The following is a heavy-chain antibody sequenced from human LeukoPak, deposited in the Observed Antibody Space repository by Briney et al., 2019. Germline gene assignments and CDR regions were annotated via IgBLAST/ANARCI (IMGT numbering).Heavy chain of an antibody. D-gene: IGHD5-12*01. Sequence: PSETLSLTCAVSGGSISSSDWWSWVRQPPGKGLEWIGEIYHSGSTNYNPSLKSRVTISVDKSKNQFSLNLSSVTAADTAVYYCASFVDIDPERLFPWGQGTLVTVSS. CDR1: GGSISSSDW. V-gene: IGHV4-4*02. CDR2: IYHSGST. CDR3: ASFVDIDPERLFP. J-gene: IGHJ5*02.